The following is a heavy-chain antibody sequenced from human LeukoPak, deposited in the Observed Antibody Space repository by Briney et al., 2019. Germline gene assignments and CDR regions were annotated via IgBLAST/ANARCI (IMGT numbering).Heavy chain of an antibody. Sequence: SETLSLTCAVYGGSFSGYYWSWIRQPPGKGLGWIGEINHSGSTNYNPSLKSRVTISVDTSKNQFSLKLSSVTAADTAVYYCARGRMATIRRSPYYYYGMDVWGQGTTVTVSS. CDR1: GGSFSGYY. D-gene: IGHD5-24*01. CDR2: INHSGST. J-gene: IGHJ6*02. V-gene: IGHV4-34*01. CDR3: ARGRMATIRRSPYYYYGMDV.